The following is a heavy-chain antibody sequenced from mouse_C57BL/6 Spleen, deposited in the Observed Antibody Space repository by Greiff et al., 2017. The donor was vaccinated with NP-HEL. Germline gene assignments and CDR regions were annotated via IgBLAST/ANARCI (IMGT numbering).Heavy chain of an antibody. V-gene: IGHV1-15*01. CDR1: GYTFTDYE. Sequence: QVQLQQSGAELVRPGASVTLSCKASGYTFTDYEMHWVKQTPVHGLEWIGAIDPETGGTAYNQKFKGKAILTADKSSSTAYMELRSLTSEDSAVYYCTRAPSNWYYFDYWGQGTTLTVSS. CDR2: IDPETGGT. J-gene: IGHJ2*01. CDR3: TRAPSNWYYFDY. D-gene: IGHD4-1*02.